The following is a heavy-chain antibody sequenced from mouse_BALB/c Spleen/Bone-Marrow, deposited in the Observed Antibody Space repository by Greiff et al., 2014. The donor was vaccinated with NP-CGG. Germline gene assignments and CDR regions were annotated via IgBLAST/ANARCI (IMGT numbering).Heavy chain of an antibody. J-gene: IGHJ3*01. CDR2: IYPYNGGA. V-gene: IGHV1S29*02. CDR1: GYTFTDYN. Sequence: VQLQQSGPELVKPGASVKISCKASGYTFTDYNMHWVKQSHGKSLEWIEYIYPYNGGAGYNQKFKSKATLTVDNSSSTAYMELRSLTSDDSAVYYCARSYGNYDAWFAHWGQGTLVTVSA. D-gene: IGHD2-1*01. CDR3: ARSYGNYDAWFAH.